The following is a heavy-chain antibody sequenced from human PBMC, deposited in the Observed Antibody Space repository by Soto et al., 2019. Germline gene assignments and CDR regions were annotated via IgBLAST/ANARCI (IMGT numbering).Heavy chain of an antibody. D-gene: IGHD6-6*01. V-gene: IGHV1-2*04. CDR1: GYTFTGYY. CDR3: ARAHRIAARPDGAFDI. Sequence: ASVKVSCKASGYTFTGYYMHWVRQAPGQGLEWMGWINPNSGGTNYAQKFQGWVTMTRDTSISTAYMELSRLRSDDTAVYYCARAHRIAARPDGAFDIWGQGTMVTVSS. J-gene: IGHJ3*02. CDR2: INPNSGGT.